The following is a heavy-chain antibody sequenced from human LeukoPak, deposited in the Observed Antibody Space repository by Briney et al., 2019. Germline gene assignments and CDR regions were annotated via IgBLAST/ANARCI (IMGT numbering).Heavy chain of an antibody. CDR3: ARHPATQGYGMDV. J-gene: IGHJ6*02. V-gene: IGHV4-39*01. CDR1: GGSISSISSNNYH. Sequence: PSETLSLTCIVSGGSISSISSNNYHWGWIRQPPGKGLEWIGSIYYSGSTYYNPSLKSRVTISVDTSKNQFSLKLSSVTAADTAVYYCARHPATQGYGMDVWGQGTTVTVSS. CDR2: IYYSGST. D-gene: IGHD2-15*01.